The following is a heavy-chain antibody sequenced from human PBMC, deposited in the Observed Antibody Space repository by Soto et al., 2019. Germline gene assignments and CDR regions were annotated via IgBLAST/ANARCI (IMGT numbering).Heavy chain of an antibody. D-gene: IGHD6-13*01. CDR3: ARDDGSSWEKADY. J-gene: IGHJ4*01. V-gene: IGHV1-18*04. CDR2: ISAYNGNT. Sequence: ASVKVSCKASGCTFTNYGFSWVRQAPGQGLDWMGWISAYNGNTNYAQKLQGRVTMTTDTSTSTAYMDLMSLRSDDTAVYYCARDDGSSWEKADYLGHATLVTVSS. CDR1: GCTFTNYG.